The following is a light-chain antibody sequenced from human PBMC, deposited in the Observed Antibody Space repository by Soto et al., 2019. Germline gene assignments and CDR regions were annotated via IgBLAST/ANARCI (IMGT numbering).Light chain of an antibody. J-gene: IGKJ3*01. V-gene: IGKV1-33*01. CDR2: DAS. CDR1: QDISNY. Sequence: IQMTQSPSSLSASVGDRVTITCQASQDISNYLNWYQQKPGKAPKLLICDASNLEPGVPSRFSGSGSGTDFTFTISSLQPEDIATYYCQQYDNLPFTFGPGTKVDIK. CDR3: QQYDNLPFT.